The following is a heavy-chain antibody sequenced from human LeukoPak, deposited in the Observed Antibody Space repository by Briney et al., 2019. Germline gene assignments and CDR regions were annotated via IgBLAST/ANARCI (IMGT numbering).Heavy chain of an antibody. CDR2: IYYSGST. J-gene: IGHJ6*03. CDR1: GGSFSGYY. CDR3: ARRRGGDYGMYYYYYMDV. V-gene: IGHV4-59*01. Sequence: SETLSLTCAVYGGSFSGYYWSWIRQPPGKGLEWIGYIYYSGSTNYNPSLKSRVTIPVDTSKNQFSLKLSSVTAADTAVYYCARRRGGDYGMYYYYYMDVWGKGTTVTVSS. D-gene: IGHD4-17*01.